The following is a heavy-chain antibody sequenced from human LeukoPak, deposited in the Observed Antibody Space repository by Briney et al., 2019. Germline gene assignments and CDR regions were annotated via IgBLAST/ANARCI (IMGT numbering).Heavy chain of an antibody. CDR1: GGSISSYY. Sequence: PSETLSLTCTVSGGSISSYYWSWIRQPPGKGLEWIGYIYYSGSTNYNPSLKSRVTISVDTSKNQFSLKLSSVTAADTAVYYCARQGTRGVDHWGQGTLVTVSS. V-gene: IGHV4-59*08. D-gene: IGHD1-1*01. CDR3: ARQGTRGVDH. J-gene: IGHJ4*02. CDR2: IYYSGST.